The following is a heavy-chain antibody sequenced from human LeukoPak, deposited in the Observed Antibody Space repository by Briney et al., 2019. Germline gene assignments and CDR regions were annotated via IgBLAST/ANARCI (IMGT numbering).Heavy chain of an antibody. Sequence: GGSLRLCCAATGFTFRSYAMNWVRQAPGKGLEWVAGTSFDGTNKYYADSVKGRFTISRDRSKNTLYLQMDSLRPDDTAFYFCVREDRGIDSWGQGTLVTVSS. J-gene: IGHJ4*02. CDR1: GFTFRSYA. V-gene: IGHV3-30-3*01. D-gene: IGHD3-16*01. CDR3: VREDRGIDS. CDR2: TSFDGTNK.